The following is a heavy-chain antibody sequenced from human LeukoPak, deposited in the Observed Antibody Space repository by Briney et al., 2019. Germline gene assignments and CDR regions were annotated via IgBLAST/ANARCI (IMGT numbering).Heavy chain of an antibody. V-gene: IGHV4-61*02. CDR3: ARGGSGWDAFDI. CDR2: IYTSGST. D-gene: IGHD6-19*01. J-gene: IGHJ3*02. CDR1: VSSISRGRND. Sequence: NPSETLSLTCTVSVSSISRGRNDWTRIRQPAGKGREGIGRIYTSGSTNYNPSLKSRVTISVDTSKNQFSLKLSSVTAADTAVYYCARGGSGWDAFDIWGQGTMVTVSS.